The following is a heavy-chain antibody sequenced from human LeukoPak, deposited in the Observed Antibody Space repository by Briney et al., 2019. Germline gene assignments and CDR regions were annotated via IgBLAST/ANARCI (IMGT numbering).Heavy chain of an antibody. CDR2: VKNRGDGRTT. CDR1: TFTKAW. Sequence: GGSLRLSCVVSTFTKAWMDWVRQAPGKGLEWVGRVKNRGDGRTTDYAAPVKGRFIISRDDSKKTVYLQMDSLKTEDTAVYFCTTEYFGGFEYWGQGTLVTVSS. J-gene: IGHJ4*02. V-gene: IGHV3-15*07. D-gene: IGHD3-16*01. CDR3: TTEYFGGFEY.